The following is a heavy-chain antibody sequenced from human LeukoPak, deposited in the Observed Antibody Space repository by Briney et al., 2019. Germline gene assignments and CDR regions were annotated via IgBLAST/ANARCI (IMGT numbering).Heavy chain of an antibody. D-gene: IGHD4-23*01. CDR1: GFTFSSYE. CDR2: ISSSGTTI. V-gene: IGHV3-48*03. J-gene: IGHJ4*02. CDR3: ARDYGGSSPFDY. Sequence: GGSLRLSCAASGFTFSSYEIHWVRQAPGKGLEWVSYISSSGTTIYYADSVKGRFTISRDNAKNSLYLQMNSLRAEDTAVYYCARDYGGSSPFDYWGQGTLVTVSS.